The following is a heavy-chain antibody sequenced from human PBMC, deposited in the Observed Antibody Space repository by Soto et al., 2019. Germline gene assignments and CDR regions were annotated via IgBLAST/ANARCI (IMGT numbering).Heavy chain of an antibody. J-gene: IGHJ4*02. CDR3: AGDLHDGDYGAAHY. CDR1: GGSFRGDY. Sequence: QVQLQQWGAGLLKPSETLSLTCAVYGGSFRGDYWRWIRQPPGKGLGWIGEINHGGSANYNPSLTRRVTMSVDPSRNQLSLKLRSVTAADTAVYYCAGDLHDGDYGAAHYWGQGTLVTVSS. CDR2: INHGGSA. V-gene: IGHV4-34*01. D-gene: IGHD4-17*01.